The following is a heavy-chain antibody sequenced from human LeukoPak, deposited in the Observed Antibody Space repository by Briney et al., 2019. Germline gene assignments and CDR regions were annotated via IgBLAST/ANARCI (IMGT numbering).Heavy chain of an antibody. V-gene: IGHV3-30-3*01. Sequence: SGGSLRLSCAASGFTFSSYAMHWVRQAPGKGLEWVAVISYDGSSKYYADSVKGRFTISRDNSKNTLYLQMNSLRAEDTAVYYCARVVGYYDSSADYDVVDYWGQGTLVTVSS. D-gene: IGHD3-22*01. J-gene: IGHJ4*02. CDR3: ARVVGYYDSSADYDVVDY. CDR2: ISYDGSSK. CDR1: GFTFSSYA.